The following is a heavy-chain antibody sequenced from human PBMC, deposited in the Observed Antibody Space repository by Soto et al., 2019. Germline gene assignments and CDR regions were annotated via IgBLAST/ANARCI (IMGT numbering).Heavy chain of an antibody. Sequence: EVQLLESGGGLVQPGESLRLSCVASGFTFSTYTMSWVRQAPGKGLEWVSVISGSGGSPSYADSVQGRFSISRDNYRNTLYLQMNNLRGDDTAMYYCAKARCSTTNFYVPDYWGQGTLVTVSS. CDR2: ISGSGGSP. CDR1: GFTFSTYT. V-gene: IGHV3-23*01. D-gene: IGHD2-2*01. CDR3: AKARCSTTNFYVPDY. J-gene: IGHJ4*02.